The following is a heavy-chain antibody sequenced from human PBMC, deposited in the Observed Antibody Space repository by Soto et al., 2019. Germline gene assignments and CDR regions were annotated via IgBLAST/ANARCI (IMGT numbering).Heavy chain of an antibody. Sequence: EALKISCGGSGYSFTSYWIGWVRQMPGKGLEWMGIIYPGDSDTRYSPSFQGQVTISADKSISTAYLQWSSLKASDTAMYYCARHKTYFDFWSGYYPDYSGQGTLLTVSS. CDR3: ARHKTYFDFWSGYYPDY. CDR2: IYPGDSDT. CDR1: GYSFTSYW. D-gene: IGHD3-3*01. J-gene: IGHJ4*02. V-gene: IGHV5-51*01.